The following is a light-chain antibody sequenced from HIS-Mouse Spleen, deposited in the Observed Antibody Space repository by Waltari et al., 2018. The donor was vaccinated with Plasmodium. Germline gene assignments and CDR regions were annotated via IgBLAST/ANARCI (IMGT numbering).Light chain of an antibody. CDR3: QAWDSSTAWV. CDR1: KLGDKY. CDR2: QDS. J-gene: IGLJ2*01. Sequence: SYELTQPPSVSVSPGQTASITCSGDKLGDKYACWYQQKPGQSPVLVIYQDSKRPTWIPDLFSGSNTGNTATLTISGTQAMDEADYYCQAWDSSTAWVFGGGTKLTGL. V-gene: IGLV3-1*01.